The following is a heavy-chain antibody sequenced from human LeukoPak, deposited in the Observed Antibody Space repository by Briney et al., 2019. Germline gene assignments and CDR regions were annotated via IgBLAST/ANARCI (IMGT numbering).Heavy chain of an antibody. CDR3: ARGNGDYIDTFDN. CDR2: IYASGIT. J-gene: IGHJ3*02. V-gene: IGHV4-61*02. Sequence: SQTLSLTCTVSGGSISSGNYFWAWIRQPAGQGLEWIGRIYASGITNYSPSLKSRVTISVDTSKNQFSLKLSSVTAADTAVYYCARGNGDYIDTFDNWGQGTMVTVSS. CDR1: GGSISSGNYF. D-gene: IGHD4-17*01.